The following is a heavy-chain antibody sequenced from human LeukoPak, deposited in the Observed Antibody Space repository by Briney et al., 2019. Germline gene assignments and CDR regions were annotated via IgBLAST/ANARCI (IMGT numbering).Heavy chain of an antibody. V-gene: IGHV3-7*01. D-gene: IGHD2-21*01. CDR1: GFSFSSNW. J-gene: IGHJ4*02. Sequence: PGGSLRLSCAASGFSFSSNWMTWVRQAPGKGLEWVANINPEGSEKNYVDSVKGRLTISRDNARNSLYLQMNSLRAEDTAVYYCASILWWDIGFDYWGQGTLVTVSS. CDR2: INPEGSEK. CDR3: ASILWWDIGFDY.